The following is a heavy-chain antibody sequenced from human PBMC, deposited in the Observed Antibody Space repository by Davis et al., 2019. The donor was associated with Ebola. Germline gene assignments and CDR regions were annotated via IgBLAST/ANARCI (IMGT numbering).Heavy chain of an antibody. CDR2: ISAYNGNT. D-gene: IGHD6-19*01. J-gene: IGHJ4*02. CDR3: ARSFRAVASNDY. CDR1: GYTFTSYG. V-gene: IGHV1-18*01. Sequence: ASVKVSCKASGYTFTSYGISWVRQAPGQGLEWMGWISAYNGNTNSTQNLQGRVTMTTDTSTSTAYMELRSLRSDDTAVYYCARSFRAVASNDYWGQGTLVTVSS.